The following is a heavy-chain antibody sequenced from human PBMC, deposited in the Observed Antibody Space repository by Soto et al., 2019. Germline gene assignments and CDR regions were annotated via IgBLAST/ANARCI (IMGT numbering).Heavy chain of an antibody. Sequence: GGSLRLSCAASGFTFSSYSMNWVRQAPGKGLEWVSSISSSSYIYYADSEKGRFTISRDNAKNSLYLQMNSLRAEDTAVYFCSRDRPTPIKSILCYMDVWGKGTTVTVSS. D-gene: IGHD6-6*01. CDR3: SRDRPTPIKSILCYMDV. V-gene: IGHV3-21*01. CDR1: GFTFSSYS. J-gene: IGHJ6*03. CDR2: ISSSSYI.